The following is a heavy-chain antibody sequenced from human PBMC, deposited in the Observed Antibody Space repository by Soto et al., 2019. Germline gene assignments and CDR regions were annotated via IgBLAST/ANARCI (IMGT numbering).Heavy chain of an antibody. Sequence: GGSLRLSCTASGFTFDDYAMHWVRQAPGKGLEWVSHISWNSATIAYADSVKGRFTISRDNTMNSLYLQMNSLRAEDTALYYCAKSPSSNQLPDYWGQGTLVIVSS. CDR1: GFTFDDYA. V-gene: IGHV3-9*01. CDR2: ISWNSATI. CDR3: AKSPSSNQLPDY. J-gene: IGHJ4*02. D-gene: IGHD2-2*01.